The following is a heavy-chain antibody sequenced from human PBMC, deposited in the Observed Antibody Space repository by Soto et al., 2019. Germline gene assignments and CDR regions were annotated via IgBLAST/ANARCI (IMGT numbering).Heavy chain of an antibody. CDR3: ARGRGIAVRPYYYGMDV. CDR1: GDSVNTVNYY. J-gene: IGHJ6*02. V-gene: IGHV4-61*01. Sequence: SETLSLTCHVSGDSVNTVNYYWTWIRQPPGKGLEWFGYVSNSGSTNYSPSLKSRVTLSADTSKNQFYLRLTSVAAADTAVYYCARGRGIAVRPYYYGMDVWGQGTTVTVS. D-gene: IGHD6-6*01. CDR2: VSNSGST.